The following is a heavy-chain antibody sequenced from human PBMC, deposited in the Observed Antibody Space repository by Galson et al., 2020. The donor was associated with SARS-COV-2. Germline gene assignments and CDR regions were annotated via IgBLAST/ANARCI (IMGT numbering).Heavy chain of an antibody. CDR2: IRYDGNNK. CDR1: GFTLSGFG. V-gene: IGHV3-30*02. CDR3: ASDPGNPEAGTGWFDP. J-gene: IGHJ5*02. D-gene: IGHD6-13*01. Sequence: GGSLRLSCAASGFTLSGFGMHWVRQAPGKGLEWVALIRYDGNNKYYADSVKGRFTISRDSSKNILYLQMNSLRVDDTAVYYCASDPGNPEAGTGWFDPWGQGTLVTVSS.